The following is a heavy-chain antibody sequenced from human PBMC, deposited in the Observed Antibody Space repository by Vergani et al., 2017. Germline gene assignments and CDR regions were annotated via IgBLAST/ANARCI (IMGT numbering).Heavy chain of an antibody. Sequence: QVQLQESGPGLVKPSETLSLTCTVSGGSISSSSYYWGWIRQPPGKGLEWIGSIYYSGSTYYNPSLKSRVTISVDTSKNQFSLKLSSVTAADTAVYYCARTCYDSSGYYSVIDYWGQGTLVTVSS. CDR3: ARTCYDSSGYYSVIDY. J-gene: IGHJ4*02. V-gene: IGHV4-39*07. CDR1: GGSISSSSYY. CDR2: IYYSGST. D-gene: IGHD3-22*01.